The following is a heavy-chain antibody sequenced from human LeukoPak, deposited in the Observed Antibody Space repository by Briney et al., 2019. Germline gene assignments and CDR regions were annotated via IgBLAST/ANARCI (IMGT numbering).Heavy chain of an antibody. Sequence: PSETLSLTCTVSGGSISSYYWSWIRQPPGKGLEWIGYIYYSGSTNYNPSLKSRVTISVDTSKNQFSLKLSSVTAADTAVYYCARDRRVWFRDSYYFDYWGQGTLVTVSS. CDR3: ARDRRVWFRDSYYFDY. D-gene: IGHD3-10*01. CDR1: GGSISSYY. CDR2: IYYSGST. V-gene: IGHV4-59*01. J-gene: IGHJ4*02.